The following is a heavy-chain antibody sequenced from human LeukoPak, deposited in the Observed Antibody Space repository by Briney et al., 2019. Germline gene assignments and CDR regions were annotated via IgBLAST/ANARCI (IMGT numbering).Heavy chain of an antibody. CDR3: ARDMHSSSWYICY. CDR2: LRSSSSCI. D-gene: IGHD6-13*01. J-gene: IGHJ4*02. CDR1: GFTFSSYR. Sequence: GGSLKLSCEASGFTFSSYRMNWVRPAAGKGLEWVSSLRSSSSCIDHADSVKGRFTISRDNAKNSLYLQMSSLRAEDTAVYYCARDMHSSSWYICYWGQGTLVTVSS. V-gene: IGHV3-21*01.